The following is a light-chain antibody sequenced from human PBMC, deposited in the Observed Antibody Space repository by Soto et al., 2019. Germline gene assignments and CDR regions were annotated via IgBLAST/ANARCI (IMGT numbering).Light chain of an antibody. CDR3: QHRSNWL. Sequence: EIVLTQSPATLSLSPGERATLSCRASQSVSSYLAWYQQKPGQAPRLLIYDASNSATGIPARCSGSGSGTDFTLTISSLEPEDFAVYYCQHRSNWLFVGGTKVEIK. J-gene: IGKJ4*01. CDR1: QSVSSY. V-gene: IGKV3-11*01. CDR2: DAS.